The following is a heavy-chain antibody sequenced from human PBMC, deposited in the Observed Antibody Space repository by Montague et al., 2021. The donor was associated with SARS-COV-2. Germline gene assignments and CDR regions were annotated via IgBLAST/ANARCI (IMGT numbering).Heavy chain of an antibody. CDR3: ARVDFDVGYDAVPLDV. V-gene: IGHV4-31*03. D-gene: IGHD5-12*01. CDR2: IYYSGST. CDR1: GGSISSGGYY. Sequence: TLSLTCTVSGGSISSGGYYWSWIRQHPGKGLEWIGSIYYSGSTYYNPSLKSRVTISVDTSKNQFSLKLSSVTAADTAVYYCARVDFDVGYDAVPLDVGGQGTTVTVSS. J-gene: IGHJ6*02.